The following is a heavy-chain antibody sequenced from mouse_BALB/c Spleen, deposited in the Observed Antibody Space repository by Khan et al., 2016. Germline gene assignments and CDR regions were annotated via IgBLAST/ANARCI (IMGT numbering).Heavy chain of an antibody. D-gene: IGHD1-1*01. CDR1: GFNIKDTY. CDR3: AGSPFYSGNYYAMDY. J-gene: IGHJ4*01. CDR2: IDPANGNT. Sequence: VQLKQSGAELVKPGASVKLSCTASGFNIKDTYMHWVRQRPEQGLEWIGRIDPANGNTKYDPKFQGKATVTADTSSNTAYMQLSSLTSEDTAVYYCAGSPFYSGNYYAMDYWGQGTSVTVSS. V-gene: IGHV14-3*02.